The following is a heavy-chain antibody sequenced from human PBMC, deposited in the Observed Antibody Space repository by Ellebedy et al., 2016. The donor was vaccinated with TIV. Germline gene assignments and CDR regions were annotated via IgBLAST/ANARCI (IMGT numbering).Heavy chain of an antibody. D-gene: IGHD6-19*01. J-gene: IGHJ3*02. CDR3: ARDRAVGTMDAFDI. Sequence: PGGSLRLSCAASGFTFGGHSMHWVRQAPGKGLEWVANIKRDGSEKYYVDSVKGRFTISRDNTNNSLYPQMNSLRAEDTAVYYCARDRAVGTMDAFDIWGQGTMVTVSS. CDR1: GFTFGGHS. V-gene: IGHV3-7*04. CDR2: IKRDGSEK.